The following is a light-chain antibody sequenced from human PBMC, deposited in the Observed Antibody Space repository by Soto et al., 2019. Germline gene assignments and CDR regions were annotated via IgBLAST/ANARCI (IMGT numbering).Light chain of an antibody. CDR3: QLYVSSNPSWT. CDR1: QSVSSSY. CDR2: GAS. V-gene: IGKV3-20*01. J-gene: IGKJ1*01. Sequence: ETVLTQSPGTLSLSPGERATLSCRASQSVSSSYLAWYQQKPGQAPRLLIYGASSRATGIPDRFSGSGSGTDFTHTISRLERQSYAVFYPQLYVSSNPSWTFGQGTKVEI.